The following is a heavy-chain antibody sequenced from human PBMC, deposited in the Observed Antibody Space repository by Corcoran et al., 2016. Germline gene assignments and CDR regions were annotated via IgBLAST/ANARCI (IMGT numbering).Heavy chain of an antibody. V-gene: IGHV4-34*01. CDR1: GGSFSGYY. D-gene: IGHD6-6*01. Sequence: QVQLQQWGAGLLKPSETLSLTCAVYGGSFSGYYWSWIRQPPGKGLEWIGEINHSGSTNYNPSLKSRVTISVDTSENQFSLKLSSVTAADTAVYYCARVSSSSSGDYWGQGTLVTVSS. CDR2: INHSGST. J-gene: IGHJ4*02. CDR3: ARVSSSSSGDY.